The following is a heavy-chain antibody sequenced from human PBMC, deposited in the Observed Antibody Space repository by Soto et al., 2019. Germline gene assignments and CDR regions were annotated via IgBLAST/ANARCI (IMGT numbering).Heavy chain of an antibody. CDR2: ASPDRGGT. CDR1: GYTFTAYY. V-gene: IGHV1-2*02. Sequence: QVQLVQSGAEVKKPGASVKVSCKASGYTFTAYYVHWIRQAPGQGLEWMGYASPDRGGTIYAQNFQGRITMTRDTSINTAYMELSRLTSDDTALYYCARVEASAASAGDWGQGTLVTVSS. CDR3: ARVEASAASAGD. D-gene: IGHD3-10*01. J-gene: IGHJ4*02.